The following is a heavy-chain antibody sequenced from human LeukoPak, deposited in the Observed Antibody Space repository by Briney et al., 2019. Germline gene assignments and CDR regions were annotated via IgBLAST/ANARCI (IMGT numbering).Heavy chain of an antibody. D-gene: IGHD2-2*01. CDR1: GFTFSSYW. Sequence: PGGSLRLSCAASGFTFSSYWMSWVRQAPGKGLEWVANIKQGGSEKYYVDSVKGRFTISRDNAKNSLYLQMNSLRAEDTAVYYCARDPPTDCSSTSCYFDYWGQGTLVTVSS. J-gene: IGHJ4*02. V-gene: IGHV3-7*01. CDR3: ARDPPTDCSSTSCYFDY. CDR2: IKQGGSEK.